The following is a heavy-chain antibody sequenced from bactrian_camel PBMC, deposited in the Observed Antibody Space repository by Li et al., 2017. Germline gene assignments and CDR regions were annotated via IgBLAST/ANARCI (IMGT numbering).Heavy chain of an antibody. V-gene: IGHV3S53*01. CDR1: GYTYSTHC. CDR2: INTDGIT. D-gene: IGHD5*01. J-gene: IGHJ6*01. Sequence: VQLVESGGGSVQAGGSLRLSCAASGYTYSTHCMGWFRQAPGKEREGVARINTDGITSYADSVKGRFTISRDNAENTVHLQMNSLKPEDTAVYYCVSRRPGTMGWVPYGPGASRRDFGYWGQGTQVTVS. CDR3: VSRRPGTMGWVPYGPGASRRDFGY.